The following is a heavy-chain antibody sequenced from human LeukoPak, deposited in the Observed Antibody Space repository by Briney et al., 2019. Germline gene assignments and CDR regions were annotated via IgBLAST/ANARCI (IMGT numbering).Heavy chain of an antibody. Sequence: PGGSLRLSCAASGFTFSSYSMNWVRQAPGKGLEWVSYISSSSSTIYYADSVKGRFTISRDNAKNSLYLQMNSLRAEGTAVYYCAYPGVAVAGTYWGQGTLVTVSS. CDR1: GFTFSSYS. CDR3: AYPGVAVAGTY. V-gene: IGHV3-48*01. D-gene: IGHD6-19*01. J-gene: IGHJ4*02. CDR2: ISSSSSTI.